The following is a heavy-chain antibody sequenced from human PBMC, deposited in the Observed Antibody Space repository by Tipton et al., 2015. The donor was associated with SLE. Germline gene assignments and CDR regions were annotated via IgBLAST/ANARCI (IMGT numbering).Heavy chain of an antibody. V-gene: IGHV4-39*07. D-gene: IGHD2-21*01. Sequence: TLSLTCTVSGGSISSSSYYWGWIRQPPGKGLEWIGSIYYSGSTYYNPSLNSRVTISVDTSKNQFSLKLSSVTAADTAVYYCARQGDEHIVVVIAKSWFDPWGQGTLVTVSS. J-gene: IGHJ5*02. CDR3: ARQGDEHIVVVIAKSWFDP. CDR1: GGSISSSSYY. CDR2: IYYSGST.